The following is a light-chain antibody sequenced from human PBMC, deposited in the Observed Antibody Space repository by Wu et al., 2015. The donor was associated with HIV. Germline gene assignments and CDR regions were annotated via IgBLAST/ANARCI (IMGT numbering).Light chain of an antibody. J-gene: IGKJ2*01. CDR2: GAS. CDR1: QSVSSN. V-gene: IGKV3-15*01. Sequence: EIVMTQSPATLSVSPGERATLSCRVSQSVSSNLAWYQQKPGQAPRLLIYGASTRATGIPARFSGSGSGTNFTLTISRVEPEDLAVYYCQQYDDSPYTFGQGTKLEIK. CDR3: QQYDDSPYT.